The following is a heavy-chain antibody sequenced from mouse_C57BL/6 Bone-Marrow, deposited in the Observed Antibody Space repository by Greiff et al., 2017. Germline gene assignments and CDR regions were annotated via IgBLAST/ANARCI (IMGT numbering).Heavy chain of an antibody. CDR3: TRGGSRGYFDV. Sequence: VQLQQSGAELVRPGASVTLSCKASGYTFTDYEMHWVKQTPVHGLEWIGAIDPETGGTAYNQKFKGKAILTADKSSSTAYMELRSLTSEDSAVYYWTRGGSRGYFDVWGTGTTVTVSS. J-gene: IGHJ1*03. CDR2: IDPETGGT. V-gene: IGHV1-15*01. CDR1: GYTFTDYE. D-gene: IGHD1-1*01.